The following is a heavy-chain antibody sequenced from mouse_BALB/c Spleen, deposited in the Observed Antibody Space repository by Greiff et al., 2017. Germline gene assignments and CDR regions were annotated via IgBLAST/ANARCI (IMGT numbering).Heavy chain of an antibody. D-gene: IGHD2-4*01. CDR1: GFNIIDYY. J-gene: IGHJ2*01. CDR2: IDPENGNT. V-gene: IGHV14-1*02. CDR3: ARYCYDYDGGKDD. Sequence: EVQLVESGAQLVRPGALVKLSCIASGFNIIDYYMLWVQQMPEQGLEWIGWIDPENGNTIYDPKFQGKASITADTSSNTAYLQLSSLTSEDTAVYYCARYCYDYDGGKDDWGQGTTLTVSS.